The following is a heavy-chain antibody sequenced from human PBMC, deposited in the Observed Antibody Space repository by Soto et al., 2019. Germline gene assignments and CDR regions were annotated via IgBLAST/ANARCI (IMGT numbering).Heavy chain of an antibody. CDR1: GFTFRSFD. Sequence: EVQLVESGGGLVQPGGSLRLTCAASGFTFRSFDFHWVRQATGKXLEWVATIGTIGDTYYPVSVKGRFTVSRENANSSVSLQMDSLRVGDTXVYXXVRXXXXXAHFFDSWGQGTPVTVSS. V-gene: IGHV3-13*01. J-gene: IGHJ4*02. CDR3: VRXXXXXAHFFDS. CDR2: IGTIGDT.